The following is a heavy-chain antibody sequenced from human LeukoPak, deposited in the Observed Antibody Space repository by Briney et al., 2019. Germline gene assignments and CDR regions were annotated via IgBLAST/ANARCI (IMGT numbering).Heavy chain of an antibody. V-gene: IGHV4-59*08. Sequence: SETLSLTCTVSGGSISTYYWSWIRQPPGKGLEWIGYIYYSGSTNYSPSLKSRVTISVDTSKNQFSLKLSSVTAADTAVYYCARLGVRYTTSPWWFDPWGQGILVTVSS. D-gene: IGHD6-6*01. CDR1: GGSISTYY. CDR3: ARLGVRYTTSPWWFDP. CDR2: IYYSGST. J-gene: IGHJ5*02.